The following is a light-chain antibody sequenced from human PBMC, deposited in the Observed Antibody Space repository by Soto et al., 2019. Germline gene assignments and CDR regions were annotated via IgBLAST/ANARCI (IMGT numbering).Light chain of an antibody. CDR2: DVS. Sequence: SVLTQPASVSGSRGHSITISCTGTSSDVGGHNSVSWYRQDPGKAPKLMIYDVSNRPSGVSDRFSGSKSGNTASLTISGLQIEDEADYYCSSFTSSVTYVFGTGTKVTVL. V-gene: IGLV2-14*01. CDR3: SSFTSSVTYV. J-gene: IGLJ1*01. CDR1: SSDVGGHNS.